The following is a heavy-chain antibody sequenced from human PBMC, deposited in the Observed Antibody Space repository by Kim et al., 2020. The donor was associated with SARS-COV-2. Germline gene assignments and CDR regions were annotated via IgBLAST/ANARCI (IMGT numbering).Heavy chain of an antibody. V-gene: IGHV3-23*05. D-gene: IGHD4-17*01. J-gene: IGHJ4*02. CDR3: AEGDITAVTTSVFDF. Sequence: ADSVKGRCAISRDNSKNTFYLQVNSLRAEETAVYYCAEGDITAVTTSVFDFWGRGTLVIVSS.